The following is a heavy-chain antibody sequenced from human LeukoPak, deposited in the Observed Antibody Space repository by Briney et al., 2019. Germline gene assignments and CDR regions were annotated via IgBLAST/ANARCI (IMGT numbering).Heavy chain of an antibody. J-gene: IGHJ3*02. Sequence: GGSLRLSCAASGFTFSSDAMSWVRQAPGKGLEWVSAISGSGGSTYYADSVKGRFTISRDNSKNTLYLQMNGLRAEDTAVYYYARESPTAPSKDYGDYAQQAFDIWGQGTMVTVSS. CDR1: GFTFSSDA. V-gene: IGHV3-23*01. CDR2: ISGSGGST. CDR3: ARESPTAPSKDYGDYAQQAFDI. D-gene: IGHD4-17*01.